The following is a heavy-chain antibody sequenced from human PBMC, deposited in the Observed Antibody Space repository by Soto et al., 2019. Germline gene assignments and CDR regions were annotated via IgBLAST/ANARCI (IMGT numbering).Heavy chain of an antibody. CDR1: GFTFSGYA. V-gene: IGHV3-23*01. Sequence: GGSLRLSCAASGFTFSGYAMSWVRQAPGKGLEWVSAISGSGSNTYYADSVKGRFTISRDNSKDTLYLQMNSLRAEDTAVYYCAKWRLDSSSLFFDYWGQGTLVTVSS. CDR2: ISGSGSNT. D-gene: IGHD6-13*01. J-gene: IGHJ4*02. CDR3: AKWRLDSSSLFFDY.